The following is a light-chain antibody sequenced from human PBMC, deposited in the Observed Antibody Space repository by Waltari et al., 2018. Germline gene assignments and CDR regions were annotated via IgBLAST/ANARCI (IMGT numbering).Light chain of an antibody. Sequence: DIQMTQSPSSLSASVGDRVTITCQASRDINNYLNWYQKKPGKAPKPLIYDASTLETGVRSRFSGSGSGTEFTLTISSLQPDDFAIYYCQQYNSYLRTFGGGTKVEIK. V-gene: IGKV1-33*01. CDR3: QQYNSYLRT. CDR1: RDINNY. CDR2: DAS. J-gene: IGKJ4*01.